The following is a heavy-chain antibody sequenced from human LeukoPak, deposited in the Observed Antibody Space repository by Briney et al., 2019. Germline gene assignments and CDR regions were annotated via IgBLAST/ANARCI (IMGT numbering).Heavy chain of an antibody. CDR1: GYTFTGYY. Sequence: ASVKVSCEASGYTFTGYYIQWVRQAPGQGLEWMGWINPHSGGTNYAQEFQGRVTMTRDTSISTAYMELSSLRPDDTAVYSCARGVTARGFYYYMDIWGNGTTVTISS. V-gene: IGHV1-2*02. J-gene: IGHJ6*03. D-gene: IGHD2-21*02. CDR2: INPHSGGT. CDR3: ARGVTARGFYYYMDI.